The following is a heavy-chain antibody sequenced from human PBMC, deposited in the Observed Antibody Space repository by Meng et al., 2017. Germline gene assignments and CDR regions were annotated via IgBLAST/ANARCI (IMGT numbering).Heavy chain of an antibody. Sequence: ASVKVSCKASGYTFTGYYMHWVRQAPGQGLEWMGWINPNSGGTNYAQKFQSRVTMTRDTSISTAYMELSRLRSDDTAVYYCARDLGDVEMATMGEDYWGQGTLVTVSS. CDR3: ARDLGDVEMATMGEDY. D-gene: IGHD5-24*01. J-gene: IGHJ4*02. V-gene: IGHV1-2*02. CDR1: GYTFTGYY. CDR2: INPNSGGT.